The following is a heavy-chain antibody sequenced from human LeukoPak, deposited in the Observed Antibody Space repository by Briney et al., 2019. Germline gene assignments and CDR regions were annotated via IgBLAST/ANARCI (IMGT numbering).Heavy chain of an antibody. Sequence: PSQTLSLTCTVSGGSISSGSYYWSWIRQPAGKGLEWIGRIYTSGSTNYNPSLKSRVTISVDTSKNQFSLKLSSVTAADTAVYYCARAPVSRIAVAGFDYWGQGTLVTVSS. CDR3: ARAPVSRIAVAGFDY. J-gene: IGHJ4*02. D-gene: IGHD6-19*01. V-gene: IGHV4-61*02. CDR2: IYTSGST. CDR1: GGSISSGSYY.